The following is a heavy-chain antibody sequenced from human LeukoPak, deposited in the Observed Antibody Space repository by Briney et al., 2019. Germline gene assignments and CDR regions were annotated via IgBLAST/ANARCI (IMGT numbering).Heavy chain of an antibody. CDR3: ARAQTMFWEFDGFDI. Sequence: GGSLRLSCAASGFTFSSFSMNWVRQAPGKGLEWVAPMTSTSTIYYADSVKGRFTISRDNARNSVYLQMNSLRDEDTAIYLCARAQTMFWEFDGFDIWGRGTKVTVSS. CDR2: MTSTSTI. D-gene: IGHD3-9*01. V-gene: IGHV3-69-1*01. CDR1: GFTFSSFS. J-gene: IGHJ3*02.